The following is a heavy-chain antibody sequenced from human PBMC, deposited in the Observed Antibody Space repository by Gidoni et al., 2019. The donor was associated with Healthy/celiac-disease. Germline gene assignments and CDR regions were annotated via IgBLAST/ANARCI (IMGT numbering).Heavy chain of an antibody. Sequence: ADSVKGRFTISRDNSKNTLYLQMNSLRAEDTAVYYCAKDSRYCSSTSCPAFDPWGQGTLVTVSS. CDR3: AKDSRYCSSTSCPAFDP. J-gene: IGHJ5*02. V-gene: IGHV3-30*02. D-gene: IGHD2-2*01.